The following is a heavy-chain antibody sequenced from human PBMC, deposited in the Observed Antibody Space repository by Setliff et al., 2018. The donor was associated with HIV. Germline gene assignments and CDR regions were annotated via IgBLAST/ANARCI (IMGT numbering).Heavy chain of an antibody. Sequence: SETLSLTCTVSDGSISSHYWTWIRQPPGKGLEWIGYIHYNGRTNYNPSLKSRVTMSVDSSKNQFSLSLSSVTAADTAVNYCARLPDISSWPFDYWAQGTLVTVSS. CDR2: IHYNGRT. CDR3: ARLPDISSWPFDY. D-gene: IGHD6-13*01. CDR1: DGSISSHY. V-gene: IGHV4-59*11. J-gene: IGHJ4*02.